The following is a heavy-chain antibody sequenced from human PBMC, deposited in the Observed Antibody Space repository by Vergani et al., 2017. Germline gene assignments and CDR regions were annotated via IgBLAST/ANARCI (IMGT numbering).Heavy chain of an antibody. D-gene: IGHD2-2*02. CDR1: GYSFTSYW. Sequence: EVQLVQSGAEVKKPGESLKISCKGSGYSFTSYWIGWVRQMPGKGLEWMGIIYPGDSDTRYSPSFQGQVTISADKSISTAYLQWSSLKASDTAMYYCARAGCSSTSCYTGGESGNWFDPWGQGTLVTVSS. J-gene: IGHJ5*02. CDR3: ARAGCSSTSCYTGGESGNWFDP. V-gene: IGHV5-51*01. CDR2: IYPGDSDT.